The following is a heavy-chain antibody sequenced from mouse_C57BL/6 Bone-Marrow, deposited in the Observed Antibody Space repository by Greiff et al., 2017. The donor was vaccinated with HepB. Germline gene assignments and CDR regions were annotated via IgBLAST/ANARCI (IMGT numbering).Heavy chain of an antibody. CDR3: TTLTTVYWYFDV. CDR1: GFTFSSYA. V-gene: IGHV5-9-1*02. Sequence: EVKLMESGEGLVKPGGSLKLSCAASGFTFSSYAMSWVRQTPEKRLEWVAYFSSGGDYIYYADTVKGRFPISRDNARNTLYLQMSSLKSEDTAMYYCTTLTTVYWYFDVWGTGTTVTVSS. D-gene: IGHD1-1*01. CDR2: FSSGGDYI. J-gene: IGHJ1*03.